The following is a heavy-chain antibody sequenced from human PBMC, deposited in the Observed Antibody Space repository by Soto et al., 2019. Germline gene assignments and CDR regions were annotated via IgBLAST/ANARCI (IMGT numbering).Heavy chain of an antibody. CDR3: ARERYSSGWLAKNWFDP. Sequence: SETLSLTCTVSGGSISSYYWSWIRQPPGKGLEWIGYIYYSGSTNYNPSLKSRVTISVDTSKNQFSLKLSSVTAADTAVYYCARERYSSGWLAKNWFDPWGQGTLVTVSS. D-gene: IGHD6-19*01. J-gene: IGHJ5*02. CDR2: IYYSGST. V-gene: IGHV4-59*01. CDR1: GGSISSYY.